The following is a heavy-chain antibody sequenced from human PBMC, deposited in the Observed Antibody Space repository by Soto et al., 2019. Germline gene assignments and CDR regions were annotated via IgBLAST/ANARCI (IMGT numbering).Heavy chain of an antibody. Sequence: SETLSLTCTVSGDSIRSSFYWGWIRQPPWKGLEWIGSIYSTGNTYYNPSLNSQVTISVDTSKNQFSLNVISVTAADTTVYYCRRSSRYSTDVWGQGTTVTVSS. CDR1: GDSIRSSFY. V-gene: IGHV4-39*01. CDR3: RRSSRYSTDV. J-gene: IGHJ6*02. D-gene: IGHD6-13*01. CDR2: IYSTGNT.